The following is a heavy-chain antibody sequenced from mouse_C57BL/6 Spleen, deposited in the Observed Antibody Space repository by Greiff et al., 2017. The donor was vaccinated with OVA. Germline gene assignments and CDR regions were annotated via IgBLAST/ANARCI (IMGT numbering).Heavy chain of an antibody. D-gene: IGHD1-3*01. CDR2: INPNNGGT. J-gene: IGHJ4*01. CDR1: GYTFTDYY. CDR3: ARRSGNHEAMDY. V-gene: IGHV1-26*01. Sequence: EVQLQQSGPELVKPGASVKISCKASGYTFTDYYMNWVKQSHGKSLEWIGDINPNNGGTSYNQKFKGKATLTVDKSSSTAYMELRSLTSEDSAVYYCARRSGNHEAMDYWGQGTSVTVSS.